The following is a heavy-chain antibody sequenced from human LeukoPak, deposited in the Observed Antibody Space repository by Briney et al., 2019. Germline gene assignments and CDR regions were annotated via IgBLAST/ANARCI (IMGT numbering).Heavy chain of an antibody. CDR3: ARDFGGAVAGPRFDC. Sequence: PGGSLRLSCAASGFTFNSYWMSWVRQAPGKGLEWVANINQDGSQKYYVDSVKGQFTISRDNAKNSLYLQMNSLRAEDTAVYYCARDFGGAVAGPRFDCWGQGTLVTVSS. J-gene: IGHJ4*02. CDR2: INQDGSQK. V-gene: IGHV3-7*03. D-gene: IGHD6-19*01. CDR1: GFTFNSYW.